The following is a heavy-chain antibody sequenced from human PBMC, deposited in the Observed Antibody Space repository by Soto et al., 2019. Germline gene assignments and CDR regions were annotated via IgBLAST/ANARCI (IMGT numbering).Heavy chain of an antibody. Sequence: GESLKISCKGSGYSFSTSWIGWVRQMSGKGLEWMGTIYPSDSDTRYSPSFQGQVIISADKSTSTAYLQWRSLKASDTATCYCATRAEYYDFWSGYYGAWGQGTLVTVSS. CDR1: GYSFSTSW. V-gene: IGHV5-51*01. D-gene: IGHD3-3*01. J-gene: IGHJ5*02. CDR2: IYPSDSDT. CDR3: ATRAEYYDFWSGYYGA.